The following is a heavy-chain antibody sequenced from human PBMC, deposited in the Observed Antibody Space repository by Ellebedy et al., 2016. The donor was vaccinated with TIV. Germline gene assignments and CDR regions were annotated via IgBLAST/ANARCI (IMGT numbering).Heavy chain of an antibody. CDR3: ARVSSGSYKTDVYY. CDR1: GFTFSSSA. J-gene: IGHJ4*02. CDR2: IDGRGGFI. D-gene: IGHD1-26*01. V-gene: IGHV3-21*01. Sequence: GESLKISCAASGFTFSSSAMNWVRPAPRKGLEWVAYIDGRGGFIKYADSVKGRFTISRDNAKNSLFLQMNSLRAEDTAVYYCARVSSGSYKTDVYYWGQGILVTVSS.